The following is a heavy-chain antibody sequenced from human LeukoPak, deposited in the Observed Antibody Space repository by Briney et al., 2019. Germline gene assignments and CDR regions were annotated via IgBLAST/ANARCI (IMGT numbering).Heavy chain of an antibody. D-gene: IGHD4-17*01. J-gene: IGHJ6*03. CDR2: ISSSSSYI. CDR1: GFTFSSYS. CDR3: ARVVTTSNFMDV. V-gene: IGHV3-21*01. Sequence: KTGGSLGLSCAASGFTFSSYSMNWVRQAPGKGLEWVSSISSSSSYIYYADSVKGRFTISRDNAKNSLYLQMNSLRAEDTAVYYCARVVTTSNFMDVWGKGTTVTVSS.